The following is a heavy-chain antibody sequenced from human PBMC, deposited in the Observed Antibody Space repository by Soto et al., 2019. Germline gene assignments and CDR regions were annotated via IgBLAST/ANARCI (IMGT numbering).Heavy chain of an antibody. Sequence: LEILSLTCTVSGGSIISYYWSWIRQPPGKGLEWIGYIYYSGSTNYNPSLKSRVTISVDTSKNQFSLKLSSVTAADTAVYYCARRYGGTFDYWGQGTLVTV. CDR2: IYYSGST. D-gene: IGHD2-15*01. CDR1: GGSIISYY. CDR3: ARRYGGTFDY. J-gene: IGHJ4*02. V-gene: IGHV4-59*08.